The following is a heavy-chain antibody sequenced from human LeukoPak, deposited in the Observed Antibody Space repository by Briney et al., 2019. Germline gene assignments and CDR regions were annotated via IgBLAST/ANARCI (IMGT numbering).Heavy chain of an antibody. CDR3: ARAPYSSSWFVFDY. Sequence: PSETLSLTCAVSGYSISSGYYWGWIRQPPGKGLEWIGSIYHSGSTFYNPSLKSRVTISADTSKNQFSLKLSSVTAADTAVYYCARAPYSSSWFVFDYWGQGTLVTVSS. CDR1: GYSISSGYY. D-gene: IGHD6-13*01. V-gene: IGHV4-38-2*01. J-gene: IGHJ4*02. CDR2: IYHSGST.